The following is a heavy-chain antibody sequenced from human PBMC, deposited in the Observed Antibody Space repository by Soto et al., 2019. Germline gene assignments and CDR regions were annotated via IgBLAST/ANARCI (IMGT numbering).Heavy chain of an antibody. V-gene: IGHV3-64*01. D-gene: IGHD2-8*01. CDR1: GFTFSTYA. CDR2: ISSNGRST. J-gene: IGHJ4*02. Sequence: PGGSLRLSCATSGFTFSTYAMHWVRQAPGKGLEYVSAISSNGRSTYYANSVKGRFTISRDNSKNTLYLQMDSLRAEDMAVYYWARDRCTNGVCNATTDYWGQGTLVTISS. CDR3: ARDRCTNGVCNATTDY.